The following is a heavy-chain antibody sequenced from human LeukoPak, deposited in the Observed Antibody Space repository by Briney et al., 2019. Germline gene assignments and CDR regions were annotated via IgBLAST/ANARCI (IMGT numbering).Heavy chain of an antibody. V-gene: IGHV1-18*01. CDR1: GYTFTSYG. Sequence: ASVKVSCKASGYTFTSYGITWVRQAPGQGLEWMGWINAYNGNTNYAQKLQRTVPMTTDPSTTTAYMELRSLRSDDTAVYYCARRGLSDFYYSYMDVWGKGTTVTVSS. D-gene: IGHD3-16*01. J-gene: IGHJ6*03. CDR3: ARRGLSDFYYSYMDV. CDR2: INAYNGNT.